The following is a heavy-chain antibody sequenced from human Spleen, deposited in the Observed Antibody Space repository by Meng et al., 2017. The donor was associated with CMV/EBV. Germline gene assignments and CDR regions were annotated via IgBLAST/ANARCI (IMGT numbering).Heavy chain of an antibody. D-gene: IGHD6-13*01. CDR2: INHSGST. Sequence: YYWSWIRQPPGKGLEWIGEINHSGSTNYNPSLKSRVTISVDTSKNQFSLKLSSVTAADTAVYYCARARHPSGYSSSWYEGRQVHWFDPWGQGTLVTVSS. CDR1: YY. J-gene: IGHJ5*02. CDR3: ARARHPSGYSSSWYEGRQVHWFDP. V-gene: IGHV4-34*01.